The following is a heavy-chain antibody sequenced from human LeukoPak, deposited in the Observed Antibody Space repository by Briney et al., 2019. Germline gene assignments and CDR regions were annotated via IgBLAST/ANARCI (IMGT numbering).Heavy chain of an antibody. J-gene: IGHJ4*01. V-gene: IGHV3-30*04. Sequence: GRSLRLSCAASGFTFSSYVMHWVRQAPGKGLEWVAIISYDGSNEYYADSVKGRFTISRDNSKNTLYLQMNSLRAEDTAVYYCARDVNWNYCDYWGHGTLVTVSS. CDR3: ARDVNWNYCDY. CDR2: ISYDGSNE. D-gene: IGHD1-20*01. CDR1: GFTFSSYV.